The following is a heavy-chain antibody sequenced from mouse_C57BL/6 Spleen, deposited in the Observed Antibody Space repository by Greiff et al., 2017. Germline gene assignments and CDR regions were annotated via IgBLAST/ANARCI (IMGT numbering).Heavy chain of an antibody. D-gene: IGHD4-1*01. Sequence: VQLQQPGAELVKPGASVKLSCKASGYTFTSYWMHWVKQRPGQGLEWIGMIHPNSGSTNYNEKFKSKATLTVDKSSSTAYMQLSSLTSEYSAVYYCARSNWVDWYFDVWGTGTTVTVSS. V-gene: IGHV1-64*01. CDR1: GYTFTSYW. CDR2: IHPNSGST. J-gene: IGHJ1*03. CDR3: ARSNWVDWYFDV.